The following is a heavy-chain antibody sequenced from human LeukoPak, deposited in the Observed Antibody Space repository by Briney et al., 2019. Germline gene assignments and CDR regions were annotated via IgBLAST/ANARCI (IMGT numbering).Heavy chain of an antibody. D-gene: IGHD5-18*01. CDR3: ARDLRIGGYSLEFGY. Sequence: ASVKVSCKASGYTFTSYAMNWVRQAPGQGLEWMGWINTNTGNPTYAQGFTGRFVFSLDTSVSTAYLQISSLKAEDTAVYYCARDLRIGGYSLEFGYWGQGSLVTVSS. CDR2: INTNTGNP. V-gene: IGHV7-4-1*02. CDR1: GYTFTSYA. J-gene: IGHJ4*02.